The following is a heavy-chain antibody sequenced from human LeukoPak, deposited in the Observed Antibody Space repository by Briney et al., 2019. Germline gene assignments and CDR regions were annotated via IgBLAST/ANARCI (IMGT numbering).Heavy chain of an antibody. Sequence: SETLSLTCTVSGGSISSYYWSWIRQPPGKGLEWIGYIYYSGSTNYNPSLKSRVTISLDTSKNQFSLKLSSLTAADTAVYYCARRITMVRGSFPHYYYYMDVWGKGTTVTVSS. V-gene: IGHV4-59*01. J-gene: IGHJ6*03. CDR2: IYYSGST. D-gene: IGHD3-10*01. CDR1: GGSISSYY. CDR3: ARRITMVRGSFPHYYYYMDV.